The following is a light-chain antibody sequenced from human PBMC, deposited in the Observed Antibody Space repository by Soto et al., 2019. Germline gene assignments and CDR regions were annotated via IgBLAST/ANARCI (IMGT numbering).Light chain of an antibody. CDR3: QKYKSAPHT. CDR2: EAS. V-gene: IGKV1-27*01. J-gene: IGKJ2*01. Sequence: DIQISQSPSSLSASVGDRVTITCRASQDLSNFLAWYQQKPGRAPDLLVYEASTLQSGVPPRFIGGGSGTHFTLTISSLQPEDAATYYCQKYKSAPHTFGQGTKLEIK. CDR1: QDLSNF.